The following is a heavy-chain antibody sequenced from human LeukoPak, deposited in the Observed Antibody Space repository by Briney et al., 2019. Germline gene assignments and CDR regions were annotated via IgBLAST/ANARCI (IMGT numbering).Heavy chain of an antibody. Sequence: ASVKVSCKASGYTFTGYYMHWVRQAPGQRLEWMGWISAYNGNTNYAQKLQGRVTMTTDTSTSTAYMELRSLRSDDTAVYYCARDRRYYGSGSYYEWGQGTLVTVSS. CDR2: ISAYNGNT. J-gene: IGHJ4*02. D-gene: IGHD3-10*01. V-gene: IGHV1-18*04. CDR3: ARDRRYYGSGSYYE. CDR1: GYTFTGYY.